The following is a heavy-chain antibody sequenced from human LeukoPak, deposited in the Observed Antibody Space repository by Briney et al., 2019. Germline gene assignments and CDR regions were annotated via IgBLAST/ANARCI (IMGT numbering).Heavy chain of an antibody. CDR3: ARGTNGYNYGYLDY. V-gene: IGHV3-30*04. CDR1: GFTFSSYS. D-gene: IGHD5-24*01. J-gene: IGHJ4*02. Sequence: GGSLRLSCAASGFTFSSYSMHWVRQAPGKGLEWVAVISYDGSNKYYADSVKGRFTISRDNSENTLYLQMNSLRAEDTAVYYCARGTNGYNYGYLDYWGQGTLVTVSS. CDR2: ISYDGSNK.